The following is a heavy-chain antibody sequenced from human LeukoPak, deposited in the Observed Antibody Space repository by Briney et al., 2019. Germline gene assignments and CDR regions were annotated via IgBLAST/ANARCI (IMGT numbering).Heavy chain of an antibody. D-gene: IGHD6-13*01. CDR3: AKDDRSSWYASMDY. CDR2: ISWNSGSI. V-gene: IGHV3-9*01. J-gene: IGHJ4*02. Sequence: GGSLRLSCAASGFTFDDYAMHWVRQAPGKGLEWVSGISWNSGSIGYADSVKGRFTISRDNAKNSLYLQMNSLGAEGTALYYCAKDDRSSWYASMDYWGQGTLVTVSS. CDR1: GFTFDDYA.